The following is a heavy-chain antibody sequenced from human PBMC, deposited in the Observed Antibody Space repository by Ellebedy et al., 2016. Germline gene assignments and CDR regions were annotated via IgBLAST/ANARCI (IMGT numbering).Heavy chain of an antibody. V-gene: IGHV3-53*01. Sequence: GESLKISCAASGFTFSSNYMSWVRQAPGKGLEWVSVIYSGGSTYYADSVKGRFTISRDNSKNTLYLQMNSLRAEDTAVYYCARVDDYGDYAIDYWGQGTLVTVSP. CDR3: ARVDDYGDYAIDY. CDR2: IYSGGST. CDR1: GFTFSSNY. D-gene: IGHD4-17*01. J-gene: IGHJ4*02.